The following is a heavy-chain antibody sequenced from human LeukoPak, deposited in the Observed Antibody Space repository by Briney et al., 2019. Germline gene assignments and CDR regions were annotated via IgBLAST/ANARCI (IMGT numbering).Heavy chain of an antibody. J-gene: IGHJ6*03. CDR1: GGSFSGYY. Sequence: SETLSLTCAVYGGSFSGYYWSWIRQPPGKGLEWIGEINHSGSTNYNPSLKSRVTISVDTSKNQFSLKLSSVTAADTAVYYCASLRRRSSGCKKDYYYMDVWGKGTTVTVSS. CDR3: ASLRRRSSGCKKDYYYMDV. D-gene: IGHD6-19*01. V-gene: IGHV4-34*01. CDR2: INHSGST.